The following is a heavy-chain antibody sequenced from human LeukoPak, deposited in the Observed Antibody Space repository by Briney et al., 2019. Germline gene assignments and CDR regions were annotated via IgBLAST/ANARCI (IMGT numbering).Heavy chain of an antibody. CDR1: GGSINSSGYY. CDR3: ARHRAGYHVGW. V-gene: IGHV4-39*01. D-gene: IGHD3-9*01. CDR2: HYYSGST. Sequence: SETLSLTCTVSGGSINSSGYYWGWIRQPPGKGLEWVGSHYYSGSTYYNPSLKSRVTISVDTSKNKFSLRMNSVTAADTAIYYCARHRAGYHVGWWGRGTLVTVSS. J-gene: IGHJ4*02.